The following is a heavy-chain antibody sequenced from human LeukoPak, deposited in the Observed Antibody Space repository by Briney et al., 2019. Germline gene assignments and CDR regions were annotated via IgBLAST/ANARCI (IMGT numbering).Heavy chain of an antibody. Sequence: ASVKVSCKASGYTFTSYYMHWVRQAPGQGLEWMGIINPSGGSTNYAQKFQGRVTMTRDMSTSTVYMELSSLRSEDTAVYFCAREGNCSGVSCYSFEYWGQGSLVTVSS. V-gene: IGHV1-46*01. D-gene: IGHD2-15*01. CDR2: INPSGGST. J-gene: IGHJ4*02. CDR1: GYTFTSYY. CDR3: AREGNCSGVSCYSFEY.